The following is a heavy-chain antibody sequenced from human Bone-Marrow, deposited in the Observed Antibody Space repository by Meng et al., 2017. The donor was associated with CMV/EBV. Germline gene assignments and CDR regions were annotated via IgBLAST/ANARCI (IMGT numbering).Heavy chain of an antibody. D-gene: IGHD2-21*02. CDR2: ISWNSGSI. CDR1: GFTFDDYA. V-gene: IGHV3-9*01. CDR3: ARDKAGYDYYSYHGLDV. J-gene: IGHJ6*02. Sequence: GGSLRLSCAASGFTFDDYAMHWVRQAPGKGLEWVSGISWNSGSIGYADSVKGRFTISRDNAKNSLYLQMNSLRAEDTAVYYCARDKAGYDYYSYHGLDVWGQGTTVTVSS.